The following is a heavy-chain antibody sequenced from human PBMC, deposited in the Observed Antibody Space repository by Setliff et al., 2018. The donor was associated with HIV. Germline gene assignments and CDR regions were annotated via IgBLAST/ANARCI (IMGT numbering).Heavy chain of an antibody. CDR1: GGSFSGYY. D-gene: IGHD6-19*01. CDR2: INHTGST. V-gene: IGHV4-34*01. J-gene: IGHJ6*03. CDR3: ARGYPGIAVAGLSYYYYYYMDV. Sequence: SETLSLTCAVYGGSFSGYYWSWIRQPPGKGLEWIGEINHTGSTNYNPALKSRVTISVDTSKNQFSLKLSSVTAADTAVYYCARGYPGIAVAGLSYYYYYYMDVWGKGTTVTVSS.